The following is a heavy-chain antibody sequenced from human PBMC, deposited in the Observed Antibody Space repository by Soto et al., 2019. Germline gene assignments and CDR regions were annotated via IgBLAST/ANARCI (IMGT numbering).Heavy chain of an antibody. CDR1: GGPISSYY. CDR2: IHYSGST. Sequence: QVQLQESGPGLVKPSETLSLTCTVSGGPISSYYWTWIRQPPGKGLEWIGYIHYSGSTNYNPSLKSRVSMSVDTSKNQFSLKLSSVTAADTAVYYCARHFEYCSSTSCYLHWFDPWGQGTLVTVSS. V-gene: IGHV4-59*08. CDR3: ARHFEYCSSTSCYLHWFDP. D-gene: IGHD2-2*01. J-gene: IGHJ5*02.